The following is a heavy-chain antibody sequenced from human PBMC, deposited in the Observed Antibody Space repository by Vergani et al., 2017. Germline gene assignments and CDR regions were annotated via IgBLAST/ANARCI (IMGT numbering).Heavy chain of an antibody. CDR2: IYYTGTT. CDR1: GVSIGSNSYY. Sequence: QLQLQESGPGLVKPSETLSLTCTVSGVSIGSNSYYWGWIRQPPGKGLEWIGTIYYTGTTYYNEAHKSRLTISVDTSKNQFSLNLTSVTAADTGMYYCARPVGPSAIADGYHVWGQGTMVTVS. V-gene: IGHV4-39*01. D-gene: IGHD3-10*01. CDR3: ARPVGPSAIADGYHV. J-gene: IGHJ3*01.